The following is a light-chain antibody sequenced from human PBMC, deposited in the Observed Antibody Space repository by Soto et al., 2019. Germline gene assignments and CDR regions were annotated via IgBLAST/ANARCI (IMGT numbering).Light chain of an antibody. CDR2: GAS. CDR1: QSVSSSF. CDR3: QQYGNSPWT. J-gene: IGKJ1*01. Sequence: EIVLTQSPGTLSLSPGERATLSCRASQSVSSSFLAWYQQKPGQAPRLLIYGASSRAAGIPDRFSGSGSGTDFTLSISRLEPEDFAVYYCQQYGNSPWTFGQGTKGESK. V-gene: IGKV3-20*01.